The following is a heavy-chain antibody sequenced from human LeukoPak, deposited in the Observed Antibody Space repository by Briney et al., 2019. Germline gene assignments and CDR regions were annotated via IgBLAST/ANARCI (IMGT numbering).Heavy chain of an antibody. D-gene: IGHD2-2*01. CDR1: GFTFSSYA. Sequence: GGSLRLSCAASGFTFSSYAMNWVRQPPGKGLEGVSGISCRGGSTYYADSVNGRFTISSDNSNNTLYLQMNSLRGEDPAVYYCAKSRGSSTSAYAMDVWGKGATVTVS. V-gene: IGHV3-23*01. CDR3: AKSRGSSTSAYAMDV. J-gene: IGHJ6*04. CDR2: ISCRGGST.